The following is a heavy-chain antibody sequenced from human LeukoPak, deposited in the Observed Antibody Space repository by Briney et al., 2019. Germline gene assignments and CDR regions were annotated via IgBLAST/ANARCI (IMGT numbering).Heavy chain of an antibody. CDR2: IKQDGSQK. V-gene: IGHV3-7*01. Sequence: GGSLRLSCAASGFTFSHYWMSWVRQAPGKGLERVASIKQDGSQKYYGDSVKGRFTVSRDNAKNSLYLQMNSLRAEDTAFYYCAKDDNSWSLDYWGQGTLVTVSS. D-gene: IGHD6-13*01. CDR3: AKDDNSWSLDY. J-gene: IGHJ4*02. CDR1: GFTFSHYW.